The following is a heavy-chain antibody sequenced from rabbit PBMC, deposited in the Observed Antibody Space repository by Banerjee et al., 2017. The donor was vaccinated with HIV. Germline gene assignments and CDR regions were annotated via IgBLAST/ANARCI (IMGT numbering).Heavy chain of an antibody. Sequence: QSLEESGGDLVKPGASLTLTCTASGSDISSYYMCWVRQAPGKGLEWIACINTSSGNTVYASWAKGRFTISKTSSTTVTLQMTSLTAADTATYFCARGGYGGDSGATGLWGQGTLVTVS. J-gene: IGHJ3*01. CDR1: GSDISSYY. CDR3: ARGGYGGDSGATGL. V-gene: IGHV1S40*01. CDR2: INTSSGNT. D-gene: IGHD3-1*01.